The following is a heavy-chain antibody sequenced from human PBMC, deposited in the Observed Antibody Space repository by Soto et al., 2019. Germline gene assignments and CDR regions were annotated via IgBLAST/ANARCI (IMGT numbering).Heavy chain of an antibody. J-gene: IGHJ4*02. CDR3: IRDMKYSYYFEAGH. V-gene: IGHV3-49*04. D-gene: IGHD5-18*01. Sequence: EVQVVESGGGLVQPGQSLRLSCFASGFTFGDSAFSWVRQAPGKGLEWVGFIRTKTFGGTAEYAASVKGRFSISRDDSKSIAYLQMNSLKTEDTGVYYCIRDMKYSYYFEAGHWGQGTLVTVSS. CDR1: GFTFGDSA. CDR2: IRTKTFGGTA.